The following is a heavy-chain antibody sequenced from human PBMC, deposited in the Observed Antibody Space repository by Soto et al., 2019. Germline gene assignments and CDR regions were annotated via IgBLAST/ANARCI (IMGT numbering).Heavy chain of an antibody. J-gene: IGHJ4*02. CDR3: AREPWGYSGSAKYFDY. CDR2: ISYAGDYE. D-gene: IGHD6-6*01. CDR1: GFNFRGYA. Sequence: QVQLVESGGGVVQPGESLRLSCAASGFNFRGYAMHWVRQAPGRGLEWVSVISYAGDYENYPDSVKGRFTISRDNSKNTLYLQMNSLIPDDTAVYFCAREPWGYSGSAKYFDYWGQGSLVTVS. V-gene: IGHV3-30-3*01.